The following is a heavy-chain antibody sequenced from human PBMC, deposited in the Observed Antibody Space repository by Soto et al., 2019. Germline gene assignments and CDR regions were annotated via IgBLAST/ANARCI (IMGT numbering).Heavy chain of an antibody. Sequence: EVQLVESGGGLVQPGGSLRLSCAASGFTFSSYAMHWVRQAPGKGLEYVSAISSNGGSTYYANSVKGRFTISRDNSKNPLYLQMGSLRAEDMAVYYCARDKAGYYYGSGIDYWGQGTLVTVSS. V-gene: IGHV3-64*01. CDR1: GFTFSSYA. J-gene: IGHJ4*02. CDR3: ARDKAGYYYGSGIDY. D-gene: IGHD3-10*01. CDR2: ISSNGGST.